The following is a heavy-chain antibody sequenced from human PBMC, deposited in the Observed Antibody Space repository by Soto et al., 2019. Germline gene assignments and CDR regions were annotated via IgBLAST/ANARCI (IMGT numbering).Heavy chain of an antibody. Sequence: GGPLRLSCAASGFTFRDYYMSWIRQAPGKGLEWVSYISSSRSYTNYAASVKGRFTISRDNAKNSLYLQMNSLRAEDTAVYYCARGGSSSFNYWGQGTLVTVSS. CDR1: GFTFRDYY. CDR3: ARGGSSSFNY. CDR2: ISSSRSYT. D-gene: IGHD6-13*01. V-gene: IGHV3-11*06. J-gene: IGHJ4*02.